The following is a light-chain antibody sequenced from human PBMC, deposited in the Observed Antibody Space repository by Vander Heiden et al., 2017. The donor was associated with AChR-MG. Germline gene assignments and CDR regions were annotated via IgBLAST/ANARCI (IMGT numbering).Light chain of an antibody. CDR1: QTISNF. CDR3: QQSYTTPRT. CDR2: AAS. Sequence: DIQMTQSPSSLSASVGDTVTVTRRASQTISNFLNWYQLKPGTVPKLLIYAASHLQTGVPSRFSSSGSNLHFTLTITGLQPDDFATYYCQQSYTTPRTFGGGTKVE. V-gene: IGKV1-39*01. J-gene: IGKJ4*01.